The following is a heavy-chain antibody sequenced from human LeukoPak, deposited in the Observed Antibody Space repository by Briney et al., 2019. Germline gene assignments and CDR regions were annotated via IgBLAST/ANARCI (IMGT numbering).Heavy chain of an antibody. Sequence: SETLSLPCTVSGGSIRSFYWNWIRQPPGKGLEWIGYIYYSGSTNYNPSLKSRVTISVDTSKNQFSLKVTSVTPADTAVYYCARSIPTSSWTDFDFWGQGTLVAVSS. V-gene: IGHV4-59*01. CDR3: ARSIPTSSWTDFDF. J-gene: IGHJ4*02. D-gene: IGHD6-13*01. CDR1: GGSIRSFY. CDR2: IYYSGST.